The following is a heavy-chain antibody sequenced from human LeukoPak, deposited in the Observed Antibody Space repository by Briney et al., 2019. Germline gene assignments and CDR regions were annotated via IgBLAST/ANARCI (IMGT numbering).Heavy chain of an antibody. Sequence: GASVKVSCKASGGTFSSYAISWVRQAPGQGLEWMGGIIPIFGTANYAQKFQGRVTITADESTSTAYMELSSLRSEDAAVYYCARWDDSTGRDAFDIWGQGTMVIVSS. V-gene: IGHV1-69*13. CDR1: GGTFSSYA. CDR2: IIPIFGTA. D-gene: IGHD3-22*01. CDR3: ARWDDSTGRDAFDI. J-gene: IGHJ3*02.